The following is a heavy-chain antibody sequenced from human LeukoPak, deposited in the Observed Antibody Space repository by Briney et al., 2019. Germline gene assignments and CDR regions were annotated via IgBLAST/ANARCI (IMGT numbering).Heavy chain of an antibody. CDR1: GFTFSDYY. J-gene: IGHJ4*02. D-gene: IGHD4-17*01. V-gene: IGHV3-11*05. CDR3: ARVRTHYGANDY. CDR2: ISGSCTYT. Sequence: GGSLRLSCAASGFTFSDYYMSWIRQAPGKGLEWISYISGSCTYTNNADSVKGRFTISRDNAKNSPYLQMNSLRAEDTAVYYCARVRTHYGANDYWGQGTLVTVSP.